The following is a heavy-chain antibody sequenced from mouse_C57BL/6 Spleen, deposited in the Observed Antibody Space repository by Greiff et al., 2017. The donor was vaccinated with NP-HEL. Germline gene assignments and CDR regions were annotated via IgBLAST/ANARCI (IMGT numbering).Heavy chain of an antibody. Sequence: EVKLVESGPGLVKPSQSLSLTCSVTGYSITSGYYWNWIRQFPGNKLEWMGYISYDGSNNYNPSLKNRISITRDTSKNQFFLKLNSVTTEDTATYYCARDSPQSFYYAMDYWGQGTSVTVSS. CDR2: ISYDGSN. CDR3: ARDSPQSFYYAMDY. J-gene: IGHJ4*01. CDR1: GYSITSGYY. D-gene: IGHD3-2*02. V-gene: IGHV3-6*01.